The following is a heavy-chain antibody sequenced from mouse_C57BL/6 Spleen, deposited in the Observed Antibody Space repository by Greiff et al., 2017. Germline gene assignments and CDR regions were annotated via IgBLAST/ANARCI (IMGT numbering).Heavy chain of an antibody. CDR2: ISNLAYSI. V-gene: IGHV5-15*01. Sequence: EVQLVESGGGLVQPGGSLKLSCAASGFTFSDYGMAWVRQVPRKGPEWVAFISNLAYSIYYADTVTGRFTISRENAKNTLYLEMSSLRSEDTAMYYCAREEHYYGSSYGAMDYWGQGTSVTVAS. D-gene: IGHD1-1*01. CDR1: GFTFSDYG. CDR3: AREEHYYGSSYGAMDY. J-gene: IGHJ4*01.